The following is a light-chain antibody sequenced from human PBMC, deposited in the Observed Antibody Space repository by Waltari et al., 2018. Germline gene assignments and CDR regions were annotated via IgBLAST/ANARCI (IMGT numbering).Light chain of an antibody. CDR2: HAS. V-gene: IGKV3-15*01. J-gene: IGKJ1*01. CDR1: KTIGFS. Sequence: TVVTQSPATLSVSPGERATLSCRTSKTIGFSLAWYQQKPGQAPRLLIYHASTRATGIPDRFSGSGSESDFTLTISSLQSEDVAVYYCQQYNNWPPGTFGQGTKVEI. CDR3: QQYNNWPPGT.